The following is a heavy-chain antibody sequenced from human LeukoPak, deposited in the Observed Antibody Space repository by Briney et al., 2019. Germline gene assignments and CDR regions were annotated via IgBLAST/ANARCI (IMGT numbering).Heavy chain of an antibody. J-gene: IGHJ4*02. CDR3: ARDDPYDYVWGSYRPFGY. CDR2: INPSGGST. CDR1: GYTFTSYY. D-gene: IGHD3-16*02. Sequence: ASVKVSCKASGYTFTSYYMHWVRQAPGQGLEWMGIINPSGGSTNYAQKFQGRVTMTRDTSTSTVYMELSSLRSEDTAVYYCARDDPYDYVWGSYRPFGYWGQGTLVTVSS. V-gene: IGHV1-46*01.